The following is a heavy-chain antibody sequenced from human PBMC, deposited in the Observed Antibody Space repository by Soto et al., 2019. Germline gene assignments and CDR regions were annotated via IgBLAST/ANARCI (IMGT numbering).Heavy chain of an antibody. Sequence: GASVKVSCKSSGYTFTSYAMHCVRQAPGQRLEWMGWINAGNGNTKYSQKFQGRVTITRDTSASTAYMELSSLRSEDTAVYYCARGVLVPAAIEARFDPWGQGTLVTVSS. J-gene: IGHJ5*02. CDR1: GYTFTSYA. CDR2: INAGNGNT. CDR3: ARGVLVPAAIEARFDP. D-gene: IGHD2-2*01. V-gene: IGHV1-3*01.